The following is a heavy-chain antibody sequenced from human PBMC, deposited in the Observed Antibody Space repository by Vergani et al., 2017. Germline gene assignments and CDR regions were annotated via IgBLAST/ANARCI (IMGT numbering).Heavy chain of an antibody. CDR3: ARVEGYYYDSSGLYYFDY. V-gene: IGHV1-2*02. CDR2: INPNSGGT. D-gene: IGHD3-22*01. J-gene: IGHJ4*02. CDR1: GYTFTGYY. Sequence: QVQMVQSGAEVKKPGASVKVSCKASGYTFTGYYMHWVRQAPGQGLEWMGWINPNSGGTNYAQKFQGRVTMTRDTSISTAYMELSRLRSDDTAVYYCARVEGYYYDSSGLYYFDYWGQGTLVTVSS.